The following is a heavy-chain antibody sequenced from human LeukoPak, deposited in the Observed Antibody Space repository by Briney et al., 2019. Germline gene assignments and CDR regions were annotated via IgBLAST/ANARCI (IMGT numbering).Heavy chain of an antibody. D-gene: IGHD3-22*01. CDR3: ARDRRAYYYDSSEALWAFDI. CDR1: GDSISTSSYY. J-gene: IGHJ3*02. CDR2: IYYSGST. V-gene: IGHV4-39*02. Sequence: AETLSLTCSVSGDSISTSSYYWGWIRQPPGKGLEWIGTIYYSGSTYYNPSLTSRVTISVDTSKNQFSLKLSSVTAADTAVYYCARDRRAYYYDSSEALWAFDIWGQGTVVTVSS.